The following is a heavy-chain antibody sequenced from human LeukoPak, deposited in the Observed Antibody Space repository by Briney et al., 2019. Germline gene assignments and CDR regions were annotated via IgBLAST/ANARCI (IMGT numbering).Heavy chain of an antibody. V-gene: IGHV3-48*04. CDR3: ARDGHYYDSSDYRYYYGVDV. CDR1: GFTFSSYA. J-gene: IGHJ6*02. CDR2: IRSGSSTI. Sequence: PGGSLRLSCAASGFTFSSYAMSWVRQAPGKGLEWVSYIRSGSSTIYYADSVKGRFTISRDNAKNSLYLRMNSLRAEDTAVYYCARDGHYYDSSDYRYYYGVDVWGQGTTVTVSS. D-gene: IGHD3-22*01.